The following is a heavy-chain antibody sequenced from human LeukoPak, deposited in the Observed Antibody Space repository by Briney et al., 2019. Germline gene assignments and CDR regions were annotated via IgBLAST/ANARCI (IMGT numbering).Heavy chain of an antibody. CDR3: AREYSYGSLYYFDY. D-gene: IGHD5-18*01. V-gene: IGHV3-21*01. CDR1: GFTFSSYS. Sequence: GGSLRLSCAASGFTFSSYSMNWVRQAPGKGLEWVSAISSSSSYIYYADSVKGRFTISRDNAKNSLYRQMNSLRAEDTAVYYCAREYSYGSLYYFDYWGQGTLVTVSS. J-gene: IGHJ4*02. CDR2: ISSSSSYI.